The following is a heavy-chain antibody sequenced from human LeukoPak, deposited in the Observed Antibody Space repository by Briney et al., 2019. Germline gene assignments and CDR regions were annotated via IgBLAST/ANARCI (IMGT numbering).Heavy chain of an antibody. D-gene: IGHD1-14*01. V-gene: IGHV3-30*18. CDR3: AQGLRSYYYYGMDV. Sequence: GGSLRLSCAASGFTFSSYGMHWVRQAPGKGLEWVAVISYDGSNKYYADSVKGRFTISRDNSKNTLYLQMNSLRAEDTAVYYCAQGLRSYYYYGMDVWGQGTTVTVPS. CDR2: ISYDGSNK. CDR1: GFTFSSYG. J-gene: IGHJ6*02.